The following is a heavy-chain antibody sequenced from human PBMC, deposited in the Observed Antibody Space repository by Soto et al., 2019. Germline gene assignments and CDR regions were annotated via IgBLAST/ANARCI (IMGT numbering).Heavy chain of an antibody. J-gene: IGHJ6*02. CDR2: INHSGST. V-gene: IGHV4-34*01. D-gene: IGHD3-10*01. CDR3: ARAGAVLGYYGMDV. CDR1: GGSFSGYY. Sequence: QVQLQQWGAGLLKPSETLSLTCAVYGGSFSGYYWSWIRQPPGKGLEWIGEINHSGSTNYNPSLKSRVTISGDTSKNQFSLKLSSVTAADTAVYYCARAGAVLGYYGMDVWGQGTTVTVSS.